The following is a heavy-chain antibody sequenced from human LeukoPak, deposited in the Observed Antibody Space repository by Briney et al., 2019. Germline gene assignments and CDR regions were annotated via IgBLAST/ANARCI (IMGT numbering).Heavy chain of an antibody. CDR1: GFTFSAYA. V-gene: IGHV3-23*01. D-gene: IGHD2-21*02. Sequence: GGSLRLSCAASGFTFSAYAMTWVRQAPGKGLEWVSAINGDATNTNYAGSVRGRFTISRDNSKDTMYLQINSLRAEDTALYYWARRGPTAAPYFFDSWGQGALVTVSS. J-gene: IGHJ4*01. CDR2: INGDATNT. CDR3: ARRGPTAAPYFFDS.